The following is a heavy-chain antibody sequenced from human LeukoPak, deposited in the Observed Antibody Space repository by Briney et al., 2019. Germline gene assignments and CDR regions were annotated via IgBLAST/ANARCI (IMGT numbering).Heavy chain of an antibody. J-gene: IGHJ4*02. V-gene: IGHV3-53*01. CDR2: IYAGGST. Sequence: GGSLRLSCAASGLTVSNIHMSWGRQAPGKGLEWVSVIYAGGSTYYSDSVKGRFTISRDNSKTTLYLQMNSLRAEDTAVYYCARDLGTAMVQRWGQGTLVTVSS. D-gene: IGHD5-18*01. CDR3: ARDLGTAMVQR. CDR1: GLTVSNIH.